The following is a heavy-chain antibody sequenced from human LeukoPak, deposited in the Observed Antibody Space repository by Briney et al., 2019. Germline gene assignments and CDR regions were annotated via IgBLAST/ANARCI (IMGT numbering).Heavy chain of an antibody. CDR1: GFTFSRYS. Sequence: GGSLRLSCAASGFTFSRYSMHWVRQAPGKGLEWVANIKQDGSEKYYVDSVKGRFTISRDNAKNSLYLQMNSLRAEDTAVYYCARDDSSSSGAFDIWGQGTMVTVSS. CDR2: IKQDGSEK. V-gene: IGHV3-7*01. D-gene: IGHD6-6*01. J-gene: IGHJ3*02. CDR3: ARDDSSSSGAFDI.